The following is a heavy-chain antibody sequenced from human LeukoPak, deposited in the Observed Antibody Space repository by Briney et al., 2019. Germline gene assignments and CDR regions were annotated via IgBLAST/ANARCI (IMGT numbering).Heavy chain of an antibody. CDR3: ARDRAPKTVTPEVDAFDI. Sequence: GASVKVSCKASGYTFTGYYMHWVRQAPGQGLEWMGWINPNSGGTNYAQKFQGRVTMTRDMSISTAYMELSRLRSDDTAVYYCARDRAPKTVTPEVDAFDIWGQGTMVTVSS. V-gene: IGHV1-2*02. D-gene: IGHD4-17*01. CDR1: GYTFTGYY. J-gene: IGHJ3*02. CDR2: INPNSGGT.